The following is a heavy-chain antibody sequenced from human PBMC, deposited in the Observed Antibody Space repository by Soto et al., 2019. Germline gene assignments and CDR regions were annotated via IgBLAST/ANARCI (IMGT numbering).Heavy chain of an antibody. V-gene: IGHV4-59*01. CDR2: ISYSGST. D-gene: IGHD3-16*01. CDR3: ARDKMWGGSDY. CDR1: GGSIRNFY. J-gene: IGHJ4*02. Sequence: QVQLQESGPGLVKPSETLSLTCTVSGGSIRNFYWSWIRQPPGKGLEWIGYISYSGSTDYNPSLKSRVTLSVDTSKNQFSLKLSSVTAADTAMYYCARDKMWGGSDYWGPGTLVTVSS.